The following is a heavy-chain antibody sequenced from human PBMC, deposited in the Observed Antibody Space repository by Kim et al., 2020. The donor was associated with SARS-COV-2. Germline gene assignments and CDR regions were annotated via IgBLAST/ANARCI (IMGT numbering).Heavy chain of an antibody. Sequence: GGSLRLSCAASGFTFSSYGMHWVRQAPGKGLEWVAVISYDGSNKYYADSVKGRFTISRDNSKNTLYLQMNSLRAEDTAVYYCAREGDILTAGPDYWGQGTLVTVSS. CDR1: GFTFSSYG. J-gene: IGHJ4*02. V-gene: IGHV3-33*05. CDR3: AREGDILTAGPDY. CDR2: ISYDGSNK. D-gene: IGHD3-9*01.